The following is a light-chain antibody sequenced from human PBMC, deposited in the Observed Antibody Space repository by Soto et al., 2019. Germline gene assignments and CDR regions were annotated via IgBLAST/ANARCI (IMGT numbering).Light chain of an antibody. CDR2: DVT. CDR3: SSYISSSTPYV. V-gene: IGLV2-14*01. Sequence: QSVLTQPASVSGSPGQSITISCTGTSSDVDGYDFVSWYQQHPGKAPKLMIYDVTNRPSGVSDRFSGSKSGNTASLTISGLQAEDEADYYCSSYISSSTPYVFGTRTKVTVL. J-gene: IGLJ1*01. CDR1: SSDVDGYDF.